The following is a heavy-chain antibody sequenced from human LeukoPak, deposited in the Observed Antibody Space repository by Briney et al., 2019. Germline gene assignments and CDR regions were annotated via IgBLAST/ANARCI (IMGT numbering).Heavy chain of an antibody. J-gene: IGHJ4*02. Sequence: SETLSLICTVSRGSVSSSTYYWSWVRQPPGKGLEWIASIYYTGSTYYNPSLKSRVTISLDMSKNEFFLTMTSVTAADTAVYFCTAEKNGSPHYWGQGTQVTVSS. V-gene: IGHV4-39*07. CDR2: IYYTGST. CDR3: TAEKNGSPHY. CDR1: RGSVSSSTYY. D-gene: IGHD2-8*01.